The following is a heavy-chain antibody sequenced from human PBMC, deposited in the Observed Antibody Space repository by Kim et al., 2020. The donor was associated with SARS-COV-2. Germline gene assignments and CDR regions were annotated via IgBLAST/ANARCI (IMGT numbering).Heavy chain of an antibody. CDR3: AKEARVRGVIRRRTWFDP. Sequence: GGSLRLSCAASGFTFSSYAMSWVRQAPGKGLEWVSAISGSGGSTYYADSVKGRFTISRDNSKNTLYLQMNSLRAEDTAVYYCAKEARVRGVIRRRTWFDPWGQGTLVTVSS. CDR1: GFTFSSYA. CDR2: ISGSGGST. J-gene: IGHJ5*02. V-gene: IGHV3-23*01. D-gene: IGHD3-10*01.